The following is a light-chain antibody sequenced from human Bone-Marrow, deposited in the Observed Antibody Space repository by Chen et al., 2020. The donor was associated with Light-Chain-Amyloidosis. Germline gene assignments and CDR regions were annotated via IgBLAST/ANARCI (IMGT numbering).Light chain of an antibody. CDR2: EVT. V-gene: IGLV2-14*01. Sequence: QSALTQPASVSGSPGQSITISCTGTSSDVGGDNHVSWYQQHPDKAPKLMIYEVTNRPSWVPDRCWGDKSENTAARTSAGRQKEDEGDYFCSSYTRANTLGFGRGTRVTV. J-gene: IGLJ1*01. CDR1: SSDVGGDNH. CDR3: SSYTRANTLG.